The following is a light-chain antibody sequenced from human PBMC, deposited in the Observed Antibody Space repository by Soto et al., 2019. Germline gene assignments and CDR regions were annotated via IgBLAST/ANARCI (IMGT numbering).Light chain of an antibody. CDR1: RHVISGY. Sequence: EIVLTQSPGTLSLSPGERATLSCRARRHVISGYFAWYQQKRGQAPSLLMYATSIRATGIPDRFSGSGFGTNFTLTISRVEPEDFAVYYCQQYGESPWTFGQGTKVEN. CDR3: QQYGESPWT. CDR2: ATS. J-gene: IGKJ1*01. V-gene: IGKV3-20*01.